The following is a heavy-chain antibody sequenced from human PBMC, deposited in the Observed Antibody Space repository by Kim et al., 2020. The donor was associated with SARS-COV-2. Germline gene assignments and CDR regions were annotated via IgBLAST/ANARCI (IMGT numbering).Heavy chain of an antibody. V-gene: IGHV4-39*07. CDR1: GGSISSSSYY. Sequence: SETLSLTCTVSGGSISSSSYYWGWIRQPPGKGLEWIGSSYYSGSTYYNPSIKSRVTISVDTSKNQFSLKLSSGTAADTAVYYCARAVRDGYPLEYWGQGT. J-gene: IGHJ4*02. CDR3: ARAVRDGYPLEY. D-gene: IGHD5-12*01. CDR2: SYYSGST.